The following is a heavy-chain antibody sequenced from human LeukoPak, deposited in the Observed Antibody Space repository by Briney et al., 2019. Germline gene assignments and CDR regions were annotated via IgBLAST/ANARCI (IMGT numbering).Heavy chain of an antibody. CDR3: ARDRCTNGVCYLRGEFDY. J-gene: IGHJ4*02. CDR1: GGSISSSSYY. CDR2: IYYSGST. V-gene: IGHV4-39*07. Sequence: SETLSLTCTVSGGSISSSSYYWGWIRQPPGKGLEWIGSIYYSGSTYYNPSLKSRVTISVDTSKNQFSLKLSSVTAADTAVYYCARDRCTNGVCYLRGEFDYWGQGTLVTVSS. D-gene: IGHD2-8*01.